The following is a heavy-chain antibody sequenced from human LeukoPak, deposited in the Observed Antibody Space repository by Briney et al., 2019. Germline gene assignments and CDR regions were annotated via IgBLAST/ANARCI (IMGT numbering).Heavy chain of an antibody. CDR3: ARTYYYGSGSYYNVYWFDP. J-gene: IGHJ5*02. CDR1: GGSFSSYY. D-gene: IGHD3-10*01. Sequence: PSETLSLTCTVSGGSFSSYYWSWIRQPPGKGLKWIGYIYTSGSTNYNPSLKSRVTISVDTSKNQFSLKLSSVTAADTAVYYCARTYYYGSGSYYNVYWFDPWGQGTLVTVSS. CDR2: IYTSGST. V-gene: IGHV4-4*09.